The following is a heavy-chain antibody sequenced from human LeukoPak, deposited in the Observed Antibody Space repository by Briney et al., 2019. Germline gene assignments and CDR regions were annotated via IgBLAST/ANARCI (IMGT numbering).Heavy chain of an antibody. J-gene: IGHJ5*02. CDR1: GFTFSSYG. CDR3: AKEPGIAAAGTNWFDP. CDR2: ISYDGSNK. D-gene: IGHD6-13*01. Sequence: GRSLRPSCAASGFTFSSYGMHWVRQAPGKGLEWVAVISYDGSNKYYADSVKGRFTISRDNSKNTLYLQMNSLRAEDTAVYYCAKEPGIAAAGTNWFDPWGQGTLVTVSS. V-gene: IGHV3-30*18.